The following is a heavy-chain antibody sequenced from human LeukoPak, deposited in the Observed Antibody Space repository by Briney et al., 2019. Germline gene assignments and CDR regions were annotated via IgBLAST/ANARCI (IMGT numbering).Heavy chain of an antibody. J-gene: IGHJ4*02. CDR3: ANGKLRVPPDY. CDR2: IYYSGNT. CDR1: GVSITSSQYY. D-gene: IGHD4-23*01. V-gene: IGHV4-39*01. Sequence: PSETLSLTCTVSGVSITSSQYYWDWVRQPPGKGLEWIGSIYYSGNTYYNPSLKSRVTISRDTSKSQFSLKLSSVTAADTAVYYCANGKLRVPPDYWGQGTLVSVSS.